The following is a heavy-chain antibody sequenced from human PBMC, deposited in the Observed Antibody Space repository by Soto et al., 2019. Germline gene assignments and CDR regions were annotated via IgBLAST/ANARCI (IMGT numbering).Heavy chain of an antibody. Sequence: GESLKISCKASGYSFTSYWIGWVRQMPGKGLEWMGIIYPGDSDTRYSPSFQGQVTISADKSVTTAYPQWDSLKAPDSAMYYCARHDETVAGVFWGQETLVPVSS. CDR2: IYPGDSDT. CDR3: ARHDETVAGVF. CDR1: GYSFTSYW. J-gene: IGHJ4*01. D-gene: IGHD6-19*01. V-gene: IGHV5-51*01.